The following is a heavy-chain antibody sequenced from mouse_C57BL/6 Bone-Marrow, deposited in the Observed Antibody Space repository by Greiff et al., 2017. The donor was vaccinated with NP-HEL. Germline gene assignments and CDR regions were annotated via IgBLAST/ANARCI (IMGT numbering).Heavy chain of an antibody. CDR1: GYTFTSYG. CDR3: ARGTPYRSFDY. V-gene: IGHV1-81*01. D-gene: IGHD3-3*01. CDR2: IYPRSGNT. Sequence: VQLQESGAELARPGASVKLSCKASGYTFTSYGISWVKQRTGQGLEWIGEIYPRSGNTYYNEKFKGKATLTADKSSSTAYMELRSLTSEDSAVYFCARGTPYRSFDYWGQGTTLTVSS. J-gene: IGHJ2*01.